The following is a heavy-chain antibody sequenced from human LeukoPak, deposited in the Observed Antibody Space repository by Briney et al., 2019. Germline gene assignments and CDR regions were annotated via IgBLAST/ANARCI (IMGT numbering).Heavy chain of an antibody. Sequence: GGSLRLSCAASGFTFSSYEMNWVRQAPGKGLEWVSYISSSTIYYADSVKGRFTISRDNAKNSLYLQMNGLRAEDTAVYYCARESRTLANEFDYWGQGTLVTVSS. V-gene: IGHV3-48*03. CDR3: ARESRTLANEFDY. CDR1: GFTFSSYE. CDR2: ISSSTI. J-gene: IGHJ4*02. D-gene: IGHD1-1*01.